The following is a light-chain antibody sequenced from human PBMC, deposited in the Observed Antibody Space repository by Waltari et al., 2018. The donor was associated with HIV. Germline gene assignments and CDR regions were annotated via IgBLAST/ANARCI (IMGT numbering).Light chain of an antibody. V-gene: IGKV1-5*03. Sequence: DIQMTQSPSTLSASVGDRVTITCRASQSISSWLAWYQQKPGKAPKVLIYKASTLESGVPSRFSGSGSGTEFTLTISSLQPDDFATYYCQQYNSSLYSFGQGTKLEIK. CDR2: KAS. CDR3: QQYNSSLYS. J-gene: IGKJ2*03. CDR1: QSISSW.